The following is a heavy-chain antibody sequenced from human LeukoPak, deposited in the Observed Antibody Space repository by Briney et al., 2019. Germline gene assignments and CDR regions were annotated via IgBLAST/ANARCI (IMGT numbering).Heavy chain of an antibody. D-gene: IGHD6-13*01. CDR1: GGTFSSYA. CDR3: ARGIAAAGTVIGPYYYMDV. Sequence: GASVKVSCKASGGTFSSYAISWVRQAPGQGLEWMGGIIPIFGTANYAQKFQGRVTITTDESTSTAYMELSSLRSEDTAVYYCARGIAAAGTVIGPYYYMDVWGKGTTVTVSS. V-gene: IGHV1-69*05. CDR2: IIPIFGTA. J-gene: IGHJ6*03.